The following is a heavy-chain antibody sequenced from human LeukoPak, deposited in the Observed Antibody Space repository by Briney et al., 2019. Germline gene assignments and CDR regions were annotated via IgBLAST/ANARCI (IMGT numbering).Heavy chain of an antibody. Sequence: PGGSLRLSCAASGFTVSSNYMSWVRQAPGKGLEGVSVIYSGGSTYYADSVKGRFTISRDNSKNTLYLQMNSLRAEDTAVYYCAREEVATMGSSFDYWGQGTLVTVSS. CDR2: IYSGGST. J-gene: IGHJ4*02. CDR1: GFTVSSNY. D-gene: IGHD5-24*01. V-gene: IGHV3-53*01. CDR3: AREEVATMGSSFDY.